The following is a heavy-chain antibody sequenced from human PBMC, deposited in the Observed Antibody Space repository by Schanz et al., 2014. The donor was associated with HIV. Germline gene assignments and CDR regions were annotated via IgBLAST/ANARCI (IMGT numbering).Heavy chain of an antibody. J-gene: IGHJ6*02. CDR3: ARITGEHYYAMDV. CDR2: ISSSSTTI. Sequence: EVQLVESGGGLVQPGGSLRLSCAASGFTFSSYSMNWVRQAPGKGLEWVSYISSSSTTIYYADSVKGRFTISKDNAKTSLYLQMNSLRDEDTAVYYCARITGEHYYAMDVWGQGTTVTVTS. V-gene: IGHV3-48*02. CDR1: GFTFSSYS. D-gene: IGHD3-16*01.